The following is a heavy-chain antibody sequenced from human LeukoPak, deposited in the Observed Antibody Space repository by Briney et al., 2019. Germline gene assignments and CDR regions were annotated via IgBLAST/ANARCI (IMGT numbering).Heavy chain of an antibody. J-gene: IGHJ4*02. V-gene: IGHV4-34*01. CDR2: INHSGST. CDR3: ARLDFWSGYYDY. D-gene: IGHD3-3*01. CDR1: GGSFSGYY. Sequence: SSETLSLTCAVYGGSFSGYYWSWIRQPPGKGLEWIGEINHSGSTNYNPSLKSRVTISVDTSKNQFSLKLSSVTAADTAVYYCARLDFWSGYYDYWGQGTLVTVSS.